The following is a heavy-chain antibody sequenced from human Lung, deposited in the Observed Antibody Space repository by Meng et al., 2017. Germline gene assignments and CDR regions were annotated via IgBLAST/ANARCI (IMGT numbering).Heavy chain of an antibody. CDR1: GYTFTSYA. D-gene: IGHD2-2*01. J-gene: IGHJ4*02. CDR2: INTNTGNP. Sequence: ASVKVSCKASGYTFTSYAMNWVRQAPGQGLEWMGWINTNTGNPTYAQGFTGRFVFSLDTSVSTAYLQISSLKAEDTAVYYCARETLGYCSSTSCYIGPPDYWGKGSIVSVSS. CDR3: ARETLGYCSSTSCYIGPPDY. V-gene: IGHV7-4-1*02.